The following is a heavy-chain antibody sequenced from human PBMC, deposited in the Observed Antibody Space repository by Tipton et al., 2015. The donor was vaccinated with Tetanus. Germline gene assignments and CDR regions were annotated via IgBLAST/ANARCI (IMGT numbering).Heavy chain of an antibody. CDR3: ARHKPDPLPGYYYYGMDV. CDR1: GGSISSSSYY. V-gene: IGHV4-39*01. CDR2: IYYSGSTYYSGGT. Sequence: TLSLTCTVSGGSISSSSYYWDWIRQPPGKGLEWIGNIYYSGSTYYSGGTYYNPSLKSRVTISVDTSKNQFSLKLSSVTAADTAVYYCARHKPDPLPGYYYYGMDVWGQGTTVTVSS. J-gene: IGHJ6*02.